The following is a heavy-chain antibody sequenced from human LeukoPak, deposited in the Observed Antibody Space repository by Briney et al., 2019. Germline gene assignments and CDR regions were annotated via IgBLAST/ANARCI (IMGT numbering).Heavy chain of an antibody. V-gene: IGHV4-39*07. D-gene: IGHD1-1*01. CDR2: IYYSGST. Sequence: SQTLSLTCTVSGGSISSSSYYWGWIRQPPGKGLEWIGSIYYSGSTYYNPPLKSRVTISVDRSKNQFSLKLSSVTAAATAVYYCARFQYKAAFDIWGQGTMVTVSS. J-gene: IGHJ3*02. CDR3: ARFQYKAAFDI. CDR1: GGSISSSSYY.